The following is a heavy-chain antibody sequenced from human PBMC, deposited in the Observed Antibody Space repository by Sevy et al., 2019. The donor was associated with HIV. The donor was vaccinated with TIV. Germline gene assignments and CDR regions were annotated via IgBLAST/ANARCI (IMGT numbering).Heavy chain of an antibody. V-gene: IGHV3-74*01. CDR1: GFTFSDSW. CDR3: ARGRDCGGGSCDGYHYYGMDV. D-gene: IGHD2-15*01. J-gene: IGHJ6*02. Sequence: GGSLRLSCEASGFTFSDSWMHWVRQAPGKGLVWVSRINRDGSSTDYADSVKGRFTISRDNAKNTLYLQMNSLRAEDTVVHYCARGRDCGGGSCDGYHYYGMDVWGRGTTVTVSS. CDR2: INRDGSST.